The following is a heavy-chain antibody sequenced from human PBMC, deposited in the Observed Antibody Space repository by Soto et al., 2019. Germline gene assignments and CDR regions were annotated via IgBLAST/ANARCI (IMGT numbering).Heavy chain of an antibody. J-gene: IGHJ3*02. CDR1: GGTFSSYA. CDR3: VRSRVEAFDAFDI. Sequence: ASEKVSCKASGGTFSSYAISWVRQAPGQGLEGMGGIIPIFGTANYAQKFQGRVTITADKSTSTAYMELSSLRSEDTAVYYCVRSRVEAFDAFDIWGQGTMVTVS. V-gene: IGHV1-69*06. CDR2: IIPIFGTA.